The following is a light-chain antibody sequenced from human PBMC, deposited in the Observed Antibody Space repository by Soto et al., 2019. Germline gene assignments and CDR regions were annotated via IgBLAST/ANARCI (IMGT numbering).Light chain of an antibody. CDR2: EGS. V-gene: IGLV2-18*02. CDR3: NSYTIAGTYV. Sequence: QSVLTQPPSVSGSPGQSVTFPCPGTSSDVGSYNGVSWYQQPPGTAPKLIIYEGSTRPSGVPDRFSGSKSGNSASLTISGLQAEDEADYYCNSYTIAGTYVFGTGTKVTVL. CDR1: SSDVGSYNG. J-gene: IGLJ1*01.